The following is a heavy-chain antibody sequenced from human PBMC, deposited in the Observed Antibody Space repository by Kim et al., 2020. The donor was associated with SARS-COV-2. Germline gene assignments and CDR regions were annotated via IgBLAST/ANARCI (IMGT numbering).Heavy chain of an antibody. CDR2: IYYSGST. CDR1: GGSISSSSYY. J-gene: IGHJ4*02. CDR3: ARHAWYDFWSGYPFYFDY. D-gene: IGHD3-3*01. V-gene: IGHV4-39*01. Sequence: SETLSLTCTVSGGSISSSSYYWGWIRQPPGKGLEWIGSIYYSGSTYYNPSLKSRVTISVDTSKNQFSLKLSSVTAADTAVYYCARHAWYDFWSGYPFYFDYWGQGTLVTVSS.